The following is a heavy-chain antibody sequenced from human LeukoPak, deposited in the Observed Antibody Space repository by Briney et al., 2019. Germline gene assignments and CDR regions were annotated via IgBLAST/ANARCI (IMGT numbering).Heavy chain of an antibody. CDR2: ISSNGGST. CDR3: VKESAVPDAYYYYGMDV. CDR1: GFTFSSYA. Sequence: GGSLRLSCSASGFTFSSYAMHWVRQAPGKGLEYVSAISSNGGSTYYADSVKGRFTISRDNSKNTLYLQMSSLRAEDTAVYYCVKESAVPDAYYYYGMDVWGKGTTVTVSS. V-gene: IGHV3-64D*06. D-gene: IGHD1-14*01. J-gene: IGHJ6*04.